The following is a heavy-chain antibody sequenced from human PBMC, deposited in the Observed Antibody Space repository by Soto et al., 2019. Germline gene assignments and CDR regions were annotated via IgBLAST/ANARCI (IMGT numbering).Heavy chain of an antibody. CDR1: GFSFSSYA. CDR2: ISARGGSS. J-gene: IGHJ4*02. D-gene: IGHD5-12*01. CDR3: AKGSIAYSASVDN. V-gene: IGHV3-23*01. Sequence: EVQLLESGGGLVQPGGSLRLSCAASGFSFSSYAVVWVRQAPGKGLEWVSVISARGGSSYFADSVKGRFTISRDNSKNVLSLEMNSLRAEYTAIYFCAKGSIAYSASVDNWGQGTLVLVSS.